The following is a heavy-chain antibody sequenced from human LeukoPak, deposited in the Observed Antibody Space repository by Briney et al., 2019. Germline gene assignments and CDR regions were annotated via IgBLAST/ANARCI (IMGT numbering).Heavy chain of an antibody. CDR3: ARGCSSPRCFGGGPGDY. Sequence: ASVKVSCKASGYTFNTFSGYYMHWVRQAPGQGLEWMGWINPNSGGTIYAQNFQGRVTMTRDTSISTAYMELSRLRSDDTAVYFCARGCSSPRCFGGGPGDYWGQGTLVTVSS. CDR1: GYTFNTFSGYY. J-gene: IGHJ4*02. D-gene: IGHD2-2*01. CDR2: INPNSGGT. V-gene: IGHV1-2*02.